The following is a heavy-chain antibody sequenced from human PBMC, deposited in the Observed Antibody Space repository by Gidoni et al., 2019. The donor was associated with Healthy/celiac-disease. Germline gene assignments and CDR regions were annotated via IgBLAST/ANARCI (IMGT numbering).Heavy chain of an antibody. CDR1: GFTFSSYG. CDR2: IWYDGSNK. D-gene: IGHD3-10*01. Sequence: QVQLVESGGGVVQPGRSLRLSCAASGFTFSSYGMHWVRQAPGKGLEGVAVIWYDGSNKYYADSVKGRFTISRDNSKNPLYLQMNSLRAEDTAVYYCAREERRYGSGSHRVHLAHDYWGQGTLVTVSS. V-gene: IGHV3-33*01. J-gene: IGHJ4*02. CDR3: AREERRYGSGSHRVHLAHDY.